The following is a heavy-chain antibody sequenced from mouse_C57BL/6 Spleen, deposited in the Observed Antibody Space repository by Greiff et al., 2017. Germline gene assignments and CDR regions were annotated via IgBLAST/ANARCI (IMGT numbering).Heavy chain of an antibody. Sequence: QVQLQQSGPELVKPGASVKISCKASGYAFSSSWMNWVKQRPGKGLEWIGRIYPGDGDTNYNGKFKGKATLTADKSSSTAYMQLSSLTSEDSAVYFCARSRTTVVPYYYAMDYWGQGTSVTVSS. V-gene: IGHV1-82*01. D-gene: IGHD1-1*01. CDR1: GYAFSSSW. J-gene: IGHJ4*01. CDR2: IYPGDGDT. CDR3: ARSRTTVVPYYYAMDY.